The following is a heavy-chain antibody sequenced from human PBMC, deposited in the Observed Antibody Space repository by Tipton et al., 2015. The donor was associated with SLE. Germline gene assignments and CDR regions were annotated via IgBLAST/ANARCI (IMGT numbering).Heavy chain of an antibody. D-gene: IGHD6-19*01. Sequence: TLSLTCTVSGVSISTDTYYWAWIRQPPGKGLEWIGTIHSSGSTYYNPSLQSRVTTSKDTSKNHFSLKLTSMTAADTAVYYCARELGEQWLERNNWFDPWGQGTLVSVSS. CDR1: GVSISTDTYY. V-gene: IGHV4-39*07. CDR2: IHSSGST. J-gene: IGHJ5*02. CDR3: ARELGEQWLERNNWFDP.